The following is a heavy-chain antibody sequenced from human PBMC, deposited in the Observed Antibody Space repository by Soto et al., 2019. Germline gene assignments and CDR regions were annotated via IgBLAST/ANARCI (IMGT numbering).Heavy chain of an antibody. Sequence: GGSLRLSCAASGFTFSSYGMHWVRQAPGKGLEWVAVIWYDGSNKYYADSVKGRFTISRDNSKNTLYLQMNSLRAEDTAVYYCAREPYYDFWSGYFGRAKSYYYGMDVWGQGTTVTVSS. V-gene: IGHV3-33*01. CDR2: IWYDGSNK. CDR1: GFTFSSYG. J-gene: IGHJ6*02. D-gene: IGHD3-3*01. CDR3: AREPYYDFWSGYFGRAKSYYYGMDV.